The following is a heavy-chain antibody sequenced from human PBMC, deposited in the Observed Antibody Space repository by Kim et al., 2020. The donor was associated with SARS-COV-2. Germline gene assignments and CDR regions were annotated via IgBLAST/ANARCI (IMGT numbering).Heavy chain of an antibody. CDR3: ARGSRIEQHTQGDYFDY. Sequence: SETLSLTCAVYGGSFSGYYWSWIRQPPGKGLEWIGEINHSGSTNYNPSLKSRVTISVDTSKNQFSLKLSSVTAADTAVYYCARGSRIEQHTQGDYFDYWG. CDR2: INHSGST. J-gene: IGHJ4*01. CDR1: GGSFSGYY. V-gene: IGHV4-34*01. D-gene: IGHD6-13*01.